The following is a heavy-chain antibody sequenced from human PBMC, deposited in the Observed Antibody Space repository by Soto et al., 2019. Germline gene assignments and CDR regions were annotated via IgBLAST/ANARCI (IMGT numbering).Heavy chain of an antibody. V-gene: IGHV1-2*02. CDR1: GDSFNDYY. CDR3: ARESGGATATLDYYYFYMDV. J-gene: IGHJ6*03. Sequence: QVQLVQSGAEVRKPGASVTVSCRSSGDSFNDYYIHWVRQAPGQGFEWMGWINPHGGVTKYAQKCQGGVSMTRDTSIRTVYMQLSRLRSDDTAVYYCARESGGATATLDYYYFYMDVWGTGTTVTVSS. D-gene: IGHD5-12*01. CDR2: INPHGGVT.